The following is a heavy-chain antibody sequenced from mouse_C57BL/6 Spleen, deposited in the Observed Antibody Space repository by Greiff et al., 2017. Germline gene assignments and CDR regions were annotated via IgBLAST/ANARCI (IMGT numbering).Heavy chain of an antibody. CDR3: ARGGYYGYLFYAMDY. CDR2: INPSNGGT. J-gene: IGHJ4*01. CDR1: GYTFTSYW. V-gene: IGHV1-53*01. Sequence: QVQLQQPGTELVKPGASVKLSCKASGYTFTSYWMHWVKQRPGQGLEWIGNINPSNGGTNYNEKFKSKATLTVDKSSSTAYMQLSSLTSEDSAVYYCARGGYYGYLFYAMDYWGKGTSVTVSS. D-gene: IGHD2-2*01.